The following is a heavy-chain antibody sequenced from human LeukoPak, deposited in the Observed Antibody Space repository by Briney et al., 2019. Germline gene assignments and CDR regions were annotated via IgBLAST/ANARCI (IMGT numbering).Heavy chain of an antibody. CDR1: GYSISSGFF. V-gene: IGHV4-38-2*01. Sequence: PSETLSLTCAVSGYSISSGFFWGWIRQPPGKGLEWIGSIYHSGNTYYNPSLKSRVTVSVDTSKNQFSLKLTSVTAADTAVYYRARRPDDYWGQGTLVTVSS. CDR3: ARRPDDY. CDR2: IYHSGNT. D-gene: IGHD1-14*01. J-gene: IGHJ4*02.